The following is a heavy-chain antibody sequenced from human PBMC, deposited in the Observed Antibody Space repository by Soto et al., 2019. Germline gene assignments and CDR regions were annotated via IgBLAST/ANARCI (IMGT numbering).Heavy chain of an antibody. Sequence: GASVKVSCKASGYTFTSYYMHWVRQAPGQGLEWMGIINPSGGSTSYAQKFQGRVTMTRDTSTSTVYMELSSLRSEDTAVYYCARVDSSSWQYYYYMDVWGKGTTVTVSS. D-gene: IGHD6-13*01. CDR3: ARVDSSSWQYYYYMDV. J-gene: IGHJ6*03. V-gene: IGHV1-46*01. CDR2: INPSGGST. CDR1: GYTFTSYY.